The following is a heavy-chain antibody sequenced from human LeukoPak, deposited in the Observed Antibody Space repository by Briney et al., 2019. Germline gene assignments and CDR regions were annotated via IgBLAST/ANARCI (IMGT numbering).Heavy chain of an antibody. CDR2: IRFDGTDE. CDR1: GFSFSNYG. Sequence: GGSLRLSCAASGFSFSNYGMHWVRQAPGKGLEWVAFIRFDGTDEFYADSVKGQFTISRDNSQNTVSLQMNSLRAEDTAVYYCAKRGDSSGYYYDYWGQGTLVTVSS. CDR3: AKRGDSSGYYYDY. J-gene: IGHJ4*02. D-gene: IGHD3-22*01. V-gene: IGHV3-30*02.